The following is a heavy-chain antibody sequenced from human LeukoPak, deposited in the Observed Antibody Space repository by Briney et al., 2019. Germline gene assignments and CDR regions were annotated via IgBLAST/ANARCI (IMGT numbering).Heavy chain of an antibody. Sequence: SPTLSLTCTVSGGSISSGGYYWSWIRQHPGKGLEWIGYIYYSGSTYYNPSLKSRVTISVDTSKNQFSLKLSSVTAADTAVYYCARGGYNVYYFDYWGQGTLVTVSS. V-gene: IGHV4-31*03. J-gene: IGHJ4*02. D-gene: IGHD5-24*01. CDR1: GGSISSGGYY. CDR3: ARGGYNVYYFDY. CDR2: IYYSGST.